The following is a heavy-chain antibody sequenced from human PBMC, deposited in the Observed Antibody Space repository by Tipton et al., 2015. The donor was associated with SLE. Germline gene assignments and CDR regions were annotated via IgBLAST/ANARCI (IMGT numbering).Heavy chain of an antibody. D-gene: IGHD6-13*01. V-gene: IGHV4-59*11. Sequence: TLSLTCTVSGGSISSHYWSLIRQPPGKGLEWIGYIYYSGSTNYNPSLKSRVTISVDTSKNQFSLKLSSVTAADTAVYYCASYSSPWYFDYWGQGTLVTVSS. CDR2: IYYSGST. CDR1: GGSISSHY. CDR3: ASYSSPWYFDY. J-gene: IGHJ4*02.